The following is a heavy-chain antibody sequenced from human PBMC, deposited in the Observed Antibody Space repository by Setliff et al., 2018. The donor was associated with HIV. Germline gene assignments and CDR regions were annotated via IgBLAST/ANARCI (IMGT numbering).Heavy chain of an antibody. CDR1: GYSFNRYF. CDR2: INPSSGGT. J-gene: IGHJ6*03. V-gene: IGHV1-2*02. CDR3: ARDQGFWCGFTYNYYMDV. Sequence: GASVKVSCKASGYSFNRYFMHWVRQAPGQGLEWMGWINPSSGGTKSAQKFQGRVTMTRDTSTSTVYMELRSLRSDDTAVYYCARDQGFWCGFTYNYYMDVWGKGTTVTISS. D-gene: IGHD3-3*01.